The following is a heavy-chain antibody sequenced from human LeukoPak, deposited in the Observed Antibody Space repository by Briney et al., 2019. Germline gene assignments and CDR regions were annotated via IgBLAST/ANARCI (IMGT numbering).Heavy chain of an antibody. Sequence: PSETLSLTCTVSGGSISSSSYYWGWIRQPPGKGLEWIGSIYYSGSTYYNPSLKSRVTISVDTSKNQFSLKLSSVTAADTAVYYCARPVRGPGKATIFGVARGWFDPWGQGTLVTVSS. V-gene: IGHV4-39*01. CDR1: GGSISSSSYY. D-gene: IGHD3-3*01. CDR3: ARPVRGPGKATIFGVARGWFDP. J-gene: IGHJ5*02. CDR2: IYYSGST.